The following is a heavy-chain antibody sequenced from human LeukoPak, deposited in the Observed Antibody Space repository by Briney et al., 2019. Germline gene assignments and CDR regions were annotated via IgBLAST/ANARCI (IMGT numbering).Heavy chain of an antibody. CDR3: ARSGGAPHLPDD. J-gene: IGHJ4*02. Sequence: GASVKVSCKASGYTFTSYDINWVRQATGPRLEWMGWMNPNSGNTGYAQKFQGRVTMTRNTSISTAYMELSSLRSEDTAGFYCARSGGAPHLPDDWGQGTLVTVSS. D-gene: IGHD3-10*01. CDR2: MNPNSGNT. V-gene: IGHV1-8*01. CDR1: GYTFTSYD.